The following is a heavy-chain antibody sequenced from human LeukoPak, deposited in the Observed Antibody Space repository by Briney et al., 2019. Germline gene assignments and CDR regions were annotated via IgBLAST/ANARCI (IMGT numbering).Heavy chain of an antibody. CDR3: ATQAGITIFGRFFDY. CDR2: INTYWSST. D-gene: IGHD3-3*01. J-gene: IGHJ4*02. CDR1: GFTFSNSW. V-gene: IGHV3-74*01. Sequence: AGTLRLSCAASGFTFSNSWMNWVRQAPGKGLLWVSRINTYWSSTTYAGSVKGRFTISRDNAKNTLCLQMNSLRAENTGVYYCATQAGITIFGRFFDYWGQGTLVTVSS.